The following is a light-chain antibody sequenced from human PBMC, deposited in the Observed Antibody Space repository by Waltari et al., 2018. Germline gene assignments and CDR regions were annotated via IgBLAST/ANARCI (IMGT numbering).Light chain of an antibody. Sequence: QSALTQPASVSGFPGQSITISCTGASSDVGASNHVSWYQQHPGKAPKLLIYGVANRPSGVSNRFSGSKSGNTASLTIAGLQPEDEADYYGTSYTRSSTWVFGGGTKLTVL. J-gene: IGLJ3*02. CDR3: TSYTRSSTWV. CDR1: SSDVGASNH. CDR2: GVA. V-gene: IGLV2-14*03.